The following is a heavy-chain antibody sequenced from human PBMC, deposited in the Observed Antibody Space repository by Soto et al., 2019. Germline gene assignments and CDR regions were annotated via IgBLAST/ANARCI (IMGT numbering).Heavy chain of an antibody. CDR3: ARDGGYGLRYGDYAYYDY. V-gene: IGHV3-30-3*01. Sequence: GGSLRLSCAASGFTFSSYAMHWVRQAPGKGLEWVAVISYDGSNKYYADSVKGRFTISRDNSKNTLYLQMNSLRAEDTAVYYCARDGGYGLRYGDYAYYDYWGQGTLVTVSS. J-gene: IGHJ4*02. CDR1: GFTFSSYA. CDR2: ISYDGSNK. D-gene: IGHD4-17*01.